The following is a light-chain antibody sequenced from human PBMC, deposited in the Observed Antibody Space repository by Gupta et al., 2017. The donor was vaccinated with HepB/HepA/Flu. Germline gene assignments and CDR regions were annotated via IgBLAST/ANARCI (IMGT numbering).Light chain of an antibody. CDR2: TNN. CDR3: AAWDDNLRVV. V-gene: IGLV1-47*01. Sequence: QSLLPQPPSASGTPGQRVTISCSGSSSNLESNYVFWYQNLPGTAPQLLIYTNNQRPPGVPDRFSGSKSGTSASLAISVLRAEDAADYYCAAWDDNLRVVFGGGTKLTVL. CDR1: SSNLESNY. J-gene: IGLJ2*01.